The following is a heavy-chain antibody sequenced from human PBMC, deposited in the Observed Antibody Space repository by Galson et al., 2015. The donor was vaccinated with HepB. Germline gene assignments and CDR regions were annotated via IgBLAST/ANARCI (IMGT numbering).Heavy chain of an antibody. D-gene: IGHD2-2*01. V-gene: IGHV4-34*01. J-gene: IGHJ6*02. CDR1: GGSFSGYY. CDR2: VDPTGST. Sequence: SETLSLTCGVYGGSFSGYYWSWIRQPPGKGLEWIGEVDPTGSTNYNPSPRSRVTISLDTSKNQFSLNLNSVTAADTAVYYCAREFRSSSCASGCYFYGIDVWGQGTTVTVSS. CDR3: AREFRSSSCASGCYFYGIDV.